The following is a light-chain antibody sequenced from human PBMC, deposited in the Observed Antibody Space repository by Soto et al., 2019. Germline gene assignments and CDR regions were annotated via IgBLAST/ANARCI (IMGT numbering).Light chain of an antibody. J-gene: IGKJ2*01. CDR3: QQRRNWPRT. Sequence: EIVWTQSPGTLYWSPGERATLSCRASQSVSTYLAWYQQTPGQVPRLLIYDASNRATGIPARFSGSGSGTDFTLTISSLEPEYLGVYYCQQRRNWPRTFGQGTKLEI. CDR2: DAS. CDR1: QSVSTY. V-gene: IGKV3-11*01.